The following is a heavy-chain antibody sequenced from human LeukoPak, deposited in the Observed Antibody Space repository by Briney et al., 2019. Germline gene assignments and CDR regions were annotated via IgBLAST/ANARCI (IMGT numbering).Heavy chain of an antibody. CDR1: GFPFTDAW. CDR3: ARVLTAVTTMDC. Sequence: GGSLRLSCAASGFPFTDAWMTWVRQAPGKGLEWVSYISSSGNTIYYADSVKGRFTISRDNAQNSLYLHMNSLRAEDTAVYFCARVLTAVTTMDCWGQGTLVTVSS. D-gene: IGHD4-17*01. CDR2: ISSSGNTI. J-gene: IGHJ4*02. V-gene: IGHV3-11*04.